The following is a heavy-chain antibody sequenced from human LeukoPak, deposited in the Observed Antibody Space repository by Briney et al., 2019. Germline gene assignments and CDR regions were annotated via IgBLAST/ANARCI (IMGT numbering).Heavy chain of an antibody. J-gene: IGHJ4*02. CDR3: ARVSTYYYGSGTLGY. CDR1: GGSFSGYY. V-gene: IGHV4-34*01. Sequence: SETLSLTCAVYGGSFSGYYWSWIRQPPGKGLEWIGEINHSGSTNYNPSLTSRVTISVDTSKNQFSLKLSSVTAADTAVYYCARVSTYYYGSGTLGYWGQGTLVTVSS. D-gene: IGHD3-10*01. CDR2: INHSGST.